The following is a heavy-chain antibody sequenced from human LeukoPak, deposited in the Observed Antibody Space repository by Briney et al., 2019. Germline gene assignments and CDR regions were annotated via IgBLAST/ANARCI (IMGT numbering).Heavy chain of an antibody. J-gene: IGHJ5*02. CDR1: GFTFSSYA. CDR2: SGSGGST. D-gene: IGHD6-19*01. V-gene: IGHV3-23*01. CDR3: AKCITVAGTSENNWFDP. Sequence: GGSLRLSCAASGFTFSSYAMCWVRQAPEKGLEWVSSGSGGSTYYADSVKGRFTISRDNSMNTLYLQMNSLRAEDTAVYYCAKCITVAGTSENNWFDPWGQGTLVTVSS.